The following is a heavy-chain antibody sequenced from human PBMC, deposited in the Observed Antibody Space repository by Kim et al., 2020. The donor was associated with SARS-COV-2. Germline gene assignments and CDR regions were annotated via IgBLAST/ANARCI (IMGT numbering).Heavy chain of an antibody. D-gene: IGHD3-10*01. CDR3: ARGTPSLLWFGEVRVGAF. V-gene: IGHV4-34*01. CDR1: GGSVSGYY. Sequence: SETLSLTCAVYGGSVSGYYWSWIRQPPGKGLEWIGEINHSGSTNYNPSLKSRVTISVDKSKNQLSLKLSSVTAAETAEYSCARGTPSLLWFGEVRVGAF. CDR2: INHSGST. J-gene: IGHJ3*01.